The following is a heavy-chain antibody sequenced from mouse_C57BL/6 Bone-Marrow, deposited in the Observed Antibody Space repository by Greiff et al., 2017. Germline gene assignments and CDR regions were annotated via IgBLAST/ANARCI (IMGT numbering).Heavy chain of an antibody. D-gene: IGHD2-5*01. J-gene: IGHJ3*01. CDR2: ISSGSSNI. V-gene: IGHV5-17*01. CDR3: TSTYYSNYPAWFAY. Sequence: EVMLEQSGGGLVKPGGSLTLSCAASGFTFSDYGMHWVRQAPEKGLEWVAYISSGSSNIYYADTVKGRFTITRDNAKNTPFLHMTSLRSEDTAMYYCTSTYYSNYPAWFAYWGPGTLVTVSA. CDR1: GFTFSDYG.